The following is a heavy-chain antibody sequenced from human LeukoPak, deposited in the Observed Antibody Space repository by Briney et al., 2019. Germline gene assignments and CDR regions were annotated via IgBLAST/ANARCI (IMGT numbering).Heavy chain of an antibody. Sequence: PSETLSLTCTVSGGSISSYYWSWIRQPPGKGLEWIGHIYYSGSTNYNPSLKSRVTMSVDTSKNQFSLKLSSVTAADTAVYYCARDWEVYDILTGYATGDAFDIWGQGTMVTVSS. J-gene: IGHJ3*02. CDR3: ARDWEVYDILTGYATGDAFDI. CDR1: GGSISSYY. D-gene: IGHD3-9*01. V-gene: IGHV4-59*12. CDR2: IYYSGST.